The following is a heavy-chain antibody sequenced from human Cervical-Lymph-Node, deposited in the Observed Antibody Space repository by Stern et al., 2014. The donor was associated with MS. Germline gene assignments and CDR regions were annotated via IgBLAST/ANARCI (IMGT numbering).Heavy chain of an antibody. J-gene: IGHJ5*02. CDR1: GYSFASYG. CDR3: ARQDYSSYWNGFFVH. Sequence: VQLLESGAEVKKPGASVTVSCKTSGYSFASYGVAWVRQAPGQGLEWMGWISPHNGNANYAQKFQGRVAMSTDTSAATVNMELRRLRSDDTAIYYCARQDYSSYWNGFFVHWGQGTLVTVSS. D-gene: IGHD4-11*01. V-gene: IGHV1-18*01. CDR2: ISPHNGNA.